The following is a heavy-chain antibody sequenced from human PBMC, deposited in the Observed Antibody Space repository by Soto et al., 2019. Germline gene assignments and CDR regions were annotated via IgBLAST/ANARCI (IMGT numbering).Heavy chain of an antibody. CDR2: IYYSGNT. Sequence: QVQLQESGPGLVKPSQTLSLSCSVSGASISSGGYYWSWLRQHPGKGLEWIGFIYYSGNTHYKPALTNRVSMSVDTSKNQFSLRVSSVTAADAAVYYCARGSGGSCCPFDYWGQGTLVTVSS. J-gene: IGHJ4*02. D-gene: IGHD2-15*01. CDR1: GASISSGGYY. V-gene: IGHV4-31*03. CDR3: ARGSGGSCCPFDY.